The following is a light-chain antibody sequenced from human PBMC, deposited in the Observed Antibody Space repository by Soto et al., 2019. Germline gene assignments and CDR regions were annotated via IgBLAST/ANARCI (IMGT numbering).Light chain of an antibody. CDR1: SSDVGGYNY. Sequence: QSALTQPASVSGSPGQSITISCTGTSSDVGGYNYVSWYQQHPGKAPKLMIYEVSNRHSGVSNRFSGSKSGNTASLTISGLQAEDEADYYCSSYTSSSTQVFGTGTQLTVL. CDR2: EVS. CDR3: SSYTSSSTQV. J-gene: IGLJ1*01. V-gene: IGLV2-14*01.